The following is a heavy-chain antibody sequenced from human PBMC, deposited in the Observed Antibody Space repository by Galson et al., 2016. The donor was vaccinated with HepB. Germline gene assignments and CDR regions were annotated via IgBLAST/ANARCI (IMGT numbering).Heavy chain of an antibody. J-gene: IGHJ6*02. CDR3: ARDRRPLGYCSSTSCQYGMDV. V-gene: IGHV1-18*01. CDR2: ISAYNGNT. Sequence: SVKVSCKASGYTFTSYGITWVRQAPGQGLEWMGWISAYNGNTNYAQKLQGRVTMTTDTSTSTAYMDLRSLRSDDTAVYYCARDRRPLGYCSSTSCQYGMDVWGQGTTVTVSS. D-gene: IGHD2-2*01. CDR1: GYTFTSYG.